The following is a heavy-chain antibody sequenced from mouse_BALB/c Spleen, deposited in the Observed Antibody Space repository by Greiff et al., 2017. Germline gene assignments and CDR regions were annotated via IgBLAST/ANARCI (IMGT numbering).Heavy chain of an antibody. J-gene: IGHJ3*01. Sequence: EVKVEESGPGLVKPSQSLSLTCSVTGYSITSGYYWNWIRQFPGNKLEWMGYISYDGSNNYNPSLKNRISITRDTSKNQFFLKLNSVTTEDTATYYCARDGGYYVPFAYWGQGTLVTVSA. V-gene: IGHV3-6*02. CDR2: ISYDGSN. CDR3: ARDGGYYVPFAY. CDR1: GYSITSGYY. D-gene: IGHD2-3*01.